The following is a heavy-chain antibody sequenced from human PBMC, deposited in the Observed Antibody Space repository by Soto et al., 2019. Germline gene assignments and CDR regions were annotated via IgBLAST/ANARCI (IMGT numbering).Heavy chain of an antibody. J-gene: IGHJ6*02. CDR1: GDSISSYY. Sequence: ETLSLTCNVSGDSISSYYWGWIRQPPGKGLEWIGSIYYSGSTYYNPSLKSRVTISVDTSKNQFSLKLSSVTAADTAVYYCGVGAAAGLYYYYGMDVWGQGTTVTVSS. D-gene: IGHD6-13*01. CDR2: IYYSGST. CDR3: GVGAAAGLYYYYGMDV. V-gene: IGHV4-39*01.